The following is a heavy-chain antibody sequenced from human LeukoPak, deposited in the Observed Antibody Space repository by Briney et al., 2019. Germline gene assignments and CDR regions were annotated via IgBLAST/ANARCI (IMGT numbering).Heavy chain of an antibody. Sequence: PSETLSLTCTVSGGSISSSSYYWGWIRQPPGKGLEWIGSIYYSGSTYYNPSLKSRVTISVDTSKNQFSLKLSSVTAAGPAVYYCARDGGSVNGGYSSGWYVDYYYYMDVWGKGTTVTVSS. CDR2: IYYSGST. CDR3: ARDGGSVNGGYSSGWYVDYYYYMDV. CDR1: GGSISSSSYY. J-gene: IGHJ6*03. V-gene: IGHV4-39*07. D-gene: IGHD6-19*01.